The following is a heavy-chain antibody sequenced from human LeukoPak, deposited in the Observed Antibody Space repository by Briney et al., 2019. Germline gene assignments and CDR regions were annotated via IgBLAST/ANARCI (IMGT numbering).Heavy chain of an antibody. CDR1: GGSISSGDYY. Sequence: SETLSLTCTVSGGSISSGDYYWSWIRQPPGKGLEWIGYIYYSGSTDYNPSLKSRVTISVDTSKNRFSLKLSSVTAADTAVYYCARSYYDSNSGAFDIWGQGTMVTVSS. V-gene: IGHV4-30-4*01. J-gene: IGHJ3*02. CDR2: IYYSGST. D-gene: IGHD3-22*01. CDR3: ARSYYDSNSGAFDI.